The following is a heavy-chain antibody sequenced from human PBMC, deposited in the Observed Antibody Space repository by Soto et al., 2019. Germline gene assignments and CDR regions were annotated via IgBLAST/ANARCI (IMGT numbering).Heavy chain of an antibody. CDR1: GGSISSGGYY. CDR3: ARDSGSSWYYHWFDP. Sequence: QVQLQESGPGLVKPSQTLSLTCTVSGGSISSGGYYWSWIRQHPWKGLEWIGYIYYSGSTYYNPSLKSRVTISVDTSKNQFSLKLSSVTAAATAVYYGARDSGSSWYYHWFDPWGQGTLVTVSS. D-gene: IGHD6-13*01. J-gene: IGHJ5*02. V-gene: IGHV4-31*03. CDR2: IYYSGST.